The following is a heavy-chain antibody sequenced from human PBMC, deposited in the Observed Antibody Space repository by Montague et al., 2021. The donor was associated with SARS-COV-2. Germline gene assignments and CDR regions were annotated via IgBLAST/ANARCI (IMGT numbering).Heavy chain of an antibody. CDR2: IDYSGST. V-gene: IGHV4-59*01. CDR1: GGSISTYY. Sequence: SETLSLTCTVSGGSISTYYWNWIRQFPGKGLEWIGYIDYSGSTNYNPSLQSRVIISVDRSKIQFSLTLNSVTAADTAIYYCARLPYDNSYGMDVWGQGTTVTVSS. CDR3: ARLPYDNSYGMDV. J-gene: IGHJ6*02. D-gene: IGHD3-9*01.